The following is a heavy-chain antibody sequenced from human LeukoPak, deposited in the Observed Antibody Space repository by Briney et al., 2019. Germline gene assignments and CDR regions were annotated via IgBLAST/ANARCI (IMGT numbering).Heavy chain of an antibody. J-gene: IGHJ4*02. CDR2: IYYSGST. CDR1: GGSISSGDYY. Sequence: SETLSLTCTVSGGSISSGDYYWRWIRQPPGKGLEWIGYIYYSGSTYYNPSLKSRVTISVDTSKNQFSLKLSSVTAADTAVYYCAREQKGVVAPSVDYWGQGTLVTVSS. CDR3: AREQKGVVAPSVDY. D-gene: IGHD5-12*01. V-gene: IGHV4-30-4*01.